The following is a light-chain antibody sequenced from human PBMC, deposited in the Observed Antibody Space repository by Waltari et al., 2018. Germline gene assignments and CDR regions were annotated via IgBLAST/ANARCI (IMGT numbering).Light chain of an antibody. V-gene: IGKV1-8*01. CDR3: QQYYSYPVT. CDR2: ASS. J-gene: IGKJ1*01. Sequence: AIRLTQSPSSLAASTGDRLTITCRASQGVGSYLAWYQQKSGRAPKLLLYASSSLEAEVPSRFGGSGSGTDFTLTISCLQSEDFASYFCQQYYSYPVTFGQGTRV. CDR1: QGVGSY.